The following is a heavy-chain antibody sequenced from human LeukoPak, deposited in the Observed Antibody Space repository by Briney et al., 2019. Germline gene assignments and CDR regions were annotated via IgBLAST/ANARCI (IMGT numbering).Heavy chain of an antibody. CDR2: IYYSGST. V-gene: IGHV4-59*01. CDR3: AREPSTGNWFDP. CDR1: GGSISRYY. D-gene: IGHD4-17*01. Sequence: SETLSLTCTVSGGSISRYYWSWIRQPPGKGLEWIGYIYYSGSTNYNPSLKSRVTISVDTSKNQFSLKLSSVTAADTAVYYCAREPSTGNWFDPWGQGTLVTVSS. J-gene: IGHJ5*02.